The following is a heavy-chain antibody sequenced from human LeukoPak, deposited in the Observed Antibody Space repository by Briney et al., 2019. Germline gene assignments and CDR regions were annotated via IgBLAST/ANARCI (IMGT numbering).Heavy chain of an antibody. J-gene: IGHJ5*02. D-gene: IGHD3-22*01. Sequence: PSETLSLTCTVSGGSISSSSYYWGWIRQPPGKGLEWIGSIYYSGSTYYNPSLKSRVTISVDTSKNQFSLKLSSVTAADTAVYYCARRPRILLHLGSFWFDPWGQGTLVTVSS. CDR2: IYYSGST. CDR1: GGSISSSSYY. CDR3: ARRPRILLHLGSFWFDP. V-gene: IGHV4-39*07.